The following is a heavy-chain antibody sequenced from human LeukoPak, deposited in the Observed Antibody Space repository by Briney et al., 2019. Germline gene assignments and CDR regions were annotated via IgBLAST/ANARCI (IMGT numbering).Heavy chain of an antibody. D-gene: IGHD3-10*01. J-gene: IGHJ4*02. CDR1: GFTFSSYD. CDR3: ARGWFGEPMGDY. V-gene: IGHV3-33*01. Sequence: GALRLSCAASGFTFSSYDMHWVRQAPGKGLEWVAVIWYDGSNKYYADSVKGRFTISRDNSKNTLYLQMNSLRAEDTAVYYCARGWFGEPMGDYWGQGTLVTVSS. CDR2: IWYDGSNK.